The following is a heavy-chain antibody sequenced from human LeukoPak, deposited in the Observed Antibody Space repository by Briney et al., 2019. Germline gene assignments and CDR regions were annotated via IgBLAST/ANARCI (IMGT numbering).Heavy chain of an antibody. CDR1: GYTFTSND. D-gene: IGHD6-13*01. J-gene: IGHJ3*02. V-gene: IGHV1-69*04. CDR2: IIPILGIA. CDR3: AGPGIAAAGTEPDAFDI. Sequence: SVKVSCKASGYTFTSNDINWVRQATGQGLEWMGRIIPILGIANYAQKFQGRVTITADKSTSTAYMELSSLRSEDTAVYYCAGPGIAAAGTEPDAFDIWGQGTMVTVSS.